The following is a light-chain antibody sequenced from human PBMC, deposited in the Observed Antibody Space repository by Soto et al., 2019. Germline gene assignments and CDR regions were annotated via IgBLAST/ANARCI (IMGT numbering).Light chain of an antibody. CDR1: QSVGSW. CDR3: QQYYSDPPYT. V-gene: IGKV1-5*01. CDR2: DAS. Sequence: DIQMTQSPSSLSASVGDRVTITCRASQSVGSWLAWYQQKAGKAPKLLIYDASTLTSGVPSRFTGSESGTEFTLTIPSLQPDDFATYYCQQYYSDPPYTFGQGTK. J-gene: IGKJ2*01.